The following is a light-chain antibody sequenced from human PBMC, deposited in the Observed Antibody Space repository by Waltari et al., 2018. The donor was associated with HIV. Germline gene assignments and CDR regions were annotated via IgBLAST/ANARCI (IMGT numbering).Light chain of an antibody. J-gene: IGLJ2*01. Sequence: QSALTQPASVSGSPGQSITISCSGTSTALALYNFVSWYRQFPGKAPQLLISDVNSRPVGIPLRFSGSKSGSAASLTISGLQTDDEADYYCSSYTRSHTLVFGGGTKLTVL. CDR3: SSYTRSHTLV. CDR2: DVN. CDR1: STALALYNF. V-gene: IGLV2-14*01.